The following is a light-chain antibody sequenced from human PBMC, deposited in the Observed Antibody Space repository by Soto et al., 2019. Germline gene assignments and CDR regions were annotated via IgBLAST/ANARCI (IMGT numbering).Light chain of an antibody. V-gene: IGLV1-40*01. CDR3: AAWDDSLSGHVV. CDR1: NSNLGAGYD. Sequence: QSVLTQPPSVSGAPGQRVTISCTGNNSNLGAGYDVHWYQQLPGAAPKLVIFGNRNRPSGVPERFSGSKSGTSASLAITGLQAEDEADYYCAAWDDSLSGHVVFGGGTKLTVL. J-gene: IGLJ2*01. CDR2: GNR.